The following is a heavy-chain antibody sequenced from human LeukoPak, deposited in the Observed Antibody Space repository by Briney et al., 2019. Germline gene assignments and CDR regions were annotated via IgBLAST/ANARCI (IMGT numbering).Heavy chain of an antibody. V-gene: IGHV1-18*01. D-gene: IGHD3-9*01. CDR3: ARVDLLTGYYFFDY. CDR2: IRGDNGNT. Sequence: ASVKVSCKTSGYTFSSYGISWVRRAPGQGREWVGWIRGDNGNTNYAQKFQGRVTMSTDTSTSTAYMELRSLGSDETAVFYCARVDLLTGYYFFDYWGQGTLVTVSS. J-gene: IGHJ4*02. CDR1: GYTFSSYG.